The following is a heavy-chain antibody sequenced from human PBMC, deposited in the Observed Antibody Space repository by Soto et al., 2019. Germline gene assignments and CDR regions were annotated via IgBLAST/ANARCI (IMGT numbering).Heavy chain of an antibody. CDR1: GFTFDSYA. D-gene: IGHD3-3*01. V-gene: IGHV3-23*01. CDR2: ISGSADGT. J-gene: IGHJ3*01. CDR3: AKDTVGGYSFWSGYYGDGLDV. Sequence: EVKLLESGGGLAQPGGSPRLSCVGSGFTFDSYAISWVRQAPGERLQWIAAISGSADGTDYAHSVRGRFTISRDNAKKTVHLQMDSLRVEDTAVYFCAKDTVGGYSFWSGYYGDGLDVWGQGTLVTVS.